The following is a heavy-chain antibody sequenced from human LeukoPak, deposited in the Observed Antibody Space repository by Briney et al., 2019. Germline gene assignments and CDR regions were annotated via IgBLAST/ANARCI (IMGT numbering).Heavy chain of an antibody. D-gene: IGHD6-6*01. V-gene: IGHV1-18*01. CDR1: NYTITNYP. CDR2: ISAYSGNT. CDR3: TRGSSSQYFQY. Sequence: ASVKVSCKASNYTITNYPISWVRQAPGQGLEWLGWISAYSGNTNYAQKVQGRVTMTTDASTNTAYMELASLRPDDTAIYYCTRGSSSQYFQYWGQGTLVTVSS. J-gene: IGHJ1*01.